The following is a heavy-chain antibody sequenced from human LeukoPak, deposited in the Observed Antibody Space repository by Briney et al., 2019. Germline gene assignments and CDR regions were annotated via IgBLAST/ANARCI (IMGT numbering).Heavy chain of an antibody. Sequence: KASGTLSLTCAVSGGSISSSDWWSWVRQPPGKGLEYIGEIYHTGSTNYNPSLKSRVTISVDTSKNQFSLKLSSVTAADTAVYYCARGGSVVYFDYWGQGTLVTVSS. D-gene: IGHD2-15*01. CDR3: ARGGSVVYFDY. V-gene: IGHV4-4*02. J-gene: IGHJ4*02. CDR2: IYHTGST. CDR1: GGSISSSDW.